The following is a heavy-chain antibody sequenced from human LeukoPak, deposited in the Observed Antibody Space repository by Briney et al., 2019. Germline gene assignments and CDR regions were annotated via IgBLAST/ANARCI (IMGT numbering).Heavy chain of an antibody. CDR3: ARPYSSRWDDWFDP. J-gene: IGHJ5*02. V-gene: IGHV1-2*02. CDR2: INPDSGGT. Sequence: GASVKVSCTASGYTFTAYYVHWLRQAPGQGLEWMGWINPDSGGTDYAQKFQGRVTMTTDTSISTSYMELSRLTSDDTAVYYCARPYSSRWDDWFDPWGQGTLVTVSS. D-gene: IGHD6-13*01. CDR1: GYTFTAYY.